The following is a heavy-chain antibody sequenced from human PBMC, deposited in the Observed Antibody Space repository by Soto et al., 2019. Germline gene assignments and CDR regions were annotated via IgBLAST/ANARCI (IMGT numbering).Heavy chain of an antibody. CDR3: ATGGGSYPFDY. CDR2: ISGSGGST. V-gene: IGHV3-23*01. CDR1: GFTFSNYA. D-gene: IGHD1-26*01. Sequence: EAQLLESGGGLVQPGGCLRLSCAVSGFTFSNYAMSWVREAPGWGLEWVSAISGSGGSTYFAESVKGRFTISRDNTKNTLYLQMSSLRAEDTDVYYCATGGGSYPFDYWGQGTLVTVSS. J-gene: IGHJ4*02.